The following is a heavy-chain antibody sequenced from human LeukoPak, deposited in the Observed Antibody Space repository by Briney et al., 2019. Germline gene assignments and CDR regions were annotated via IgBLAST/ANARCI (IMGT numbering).Heavy chain of an antibody. CDR2: ISSSGSTI. Sequence: GGSLRLSCAASGFTFSDYYMSWIRQAPGKGLEWVSYISSSGSTIYYADSVKGRFTISRDNAKNSLYLQMNSLRAEDTAVYYCARDYSSSSWQAFDIWGQGTMVTVSS. CDR3: ARDYSSSSWQAFDI. J-gene: IGHJ3*02. D-gene: IGHD6-6*01. CDR1: GFTFSDYY. V-gene: IGHV3-11*04.